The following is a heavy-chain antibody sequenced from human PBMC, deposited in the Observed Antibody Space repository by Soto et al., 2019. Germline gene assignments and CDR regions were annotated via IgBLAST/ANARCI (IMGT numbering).Heavy chain of an antibody. V-gene: IGHV4-59*12. CDR2: IYYSGST. J-gene: IGHJ4*02. CDR3: AKDIYDSSGLFDY. CDR1: GGSNSSYY. D-gene: IGHD3-22*01. Sequence: SETLSLTCTVSGGSNSSYYWSWIRQPPGKGLEWIGYIYYSGSTNYNPSLKSRVTISVDTSKNQFSLKLSSVTAADTAVYYCAKDIYDSSGLFDYWGQGTQVTVSS.